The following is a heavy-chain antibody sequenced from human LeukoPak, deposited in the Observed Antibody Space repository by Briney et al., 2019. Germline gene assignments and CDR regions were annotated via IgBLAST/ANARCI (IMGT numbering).Heavy chain of an antibody. Sequence: PSETLSLTCTVSGGSISSGDYYWSWIRQPPGKGLEWIGSIYHSGSTYYNPSLKSRVTISVDTSKNQFSLKLSSVTAADTAVYYCARVPFIVAAGTNWFDPWGQGTLVTVSS. CDR1: GGSISSGDYY. CDR2: IYHSGST. J-gene: IGHJ5*02. D-gene: IGHD6-13*01. V-gene: IGHV4-39*07. CDR3: ARVPFIVAAGTNWFDP.